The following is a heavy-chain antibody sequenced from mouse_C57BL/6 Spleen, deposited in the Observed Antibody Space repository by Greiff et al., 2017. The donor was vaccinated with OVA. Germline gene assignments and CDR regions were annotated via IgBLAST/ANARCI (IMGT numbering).Heavy chain of an antibody. D-gene: IGHD1-1*02. CDR1: GFTFSDYY. Sequence: DVQLVESEGGLVQPGSSMKLSCTASGFTFSDYYMAWVRQVPEKGLEWVANINYDGSSTYYLDSLKSRFIISRDNAKNILYLQMSSLKSEDTATYYCAREYYALDYWGQGTTLTVSS. CDR2: INYDGSST. CDR3: AREYYALDY. J-gene: IGHJ2*01. V-gene: IGHV5-16*01.